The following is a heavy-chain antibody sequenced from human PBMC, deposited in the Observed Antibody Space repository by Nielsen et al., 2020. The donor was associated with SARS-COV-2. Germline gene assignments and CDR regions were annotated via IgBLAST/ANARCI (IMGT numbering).Heavy chain of an antibody. J-gene: IGHJ6*02. Sequence: VRQMPGKGLEWMGIINPSGGSTSYAQKFQGRVTMTRDTSTSTVYMELSSLRSEDTAVYYCAGGLRGSGWYKNYYGMDVWGQGTTVTVSS. D-gene: IGHD6-19*01. V-gene: IGHV1-46*01. CDR3: AGGLRGSGWYKNYYGMDV. CDR2: INPSGGST.